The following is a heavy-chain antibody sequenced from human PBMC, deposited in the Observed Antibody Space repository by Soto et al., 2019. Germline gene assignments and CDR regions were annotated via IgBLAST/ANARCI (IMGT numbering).Heavy chain of an antibody. CDR1: GHTFTTDD. CDR3: ARYEPGAAFTS. V-gene: IGHV1-8*01. Sequence: QVQLVQSGAVVKKPGASVKVSCKASGHTFTTDDINWMRQATGQGPEWMGWVDPKSGNAGYAQKFQGRVTMTGDSSFSTVYMELSSLTSEDTAIYYCARYEPGAAFTSWGQGTPVTVSS. J-gene: IGHJ5*02. CDR2: VDPKSGNA. D-gene: IGHD6-13*01.